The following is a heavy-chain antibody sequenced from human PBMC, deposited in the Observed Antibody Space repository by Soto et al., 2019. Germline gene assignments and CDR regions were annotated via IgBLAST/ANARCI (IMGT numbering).Heavy chain of an antibody. Sequence: PSETLSLTCTVSGGSISSGGYYWSWIRQHPGKGLEWIGYIYYSGSTYYNPSLKSRVTISVDTSKNQFSLKLSSVTAADTAVYYCAREVPGAATYSAATYYYYYGMDVWGQGTTVTVSS. D-gene: IGHD6-13*01. CDR1: GGSISSGGYY. J-gene: IGHJ6*02. CDR3: AREVPGAATYSAATYYYYYGMDV. V-gene: IGHV4-31*03. CDR2: IYYSGST.